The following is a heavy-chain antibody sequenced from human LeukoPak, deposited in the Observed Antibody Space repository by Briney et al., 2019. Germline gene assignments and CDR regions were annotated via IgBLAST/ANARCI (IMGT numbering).Heavy chain of an antibody. V-gene: IGHV1-18*01. CDR2: ISPYNGNT. Sequence: AASVKVSCKASGYTFTSYGITWVRQAPGHGLEWMGWISPYNGNTNYAQNLQGRVTMTTDTSTSTAYMELRSLQSDDTAVYYCARSGTAYCNGGSCYGSKFDPWGQGTLVTVSS. D-gene: IGHD2-15*01. CDR3: ARSGTAYCNGGSCYGSKFDP. CDR1: GYTFTSYG. J-gene: IGHJ5*02.